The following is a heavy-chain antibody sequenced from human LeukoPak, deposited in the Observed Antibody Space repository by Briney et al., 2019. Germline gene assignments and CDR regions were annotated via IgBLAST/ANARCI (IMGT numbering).Heavy chain of an antibody. V-gene: IGHV1-69*13. CDR3: AGEGYYGAFDI. J-gene: IGHJ3*02. Sequence: SVKVSCKASGGTFSSYAISWVRQAPGQGLEWMGGIIPIFGTANYAQKFQGRVTITADESTSTAYMELSSLRDEDTAVYYCAGEGYYGAFDIWGQGTMVTVSS. D-gene: IGHD3-10*01. CDR2: IIPIFGTA. CDR1: GGTFSSYA.